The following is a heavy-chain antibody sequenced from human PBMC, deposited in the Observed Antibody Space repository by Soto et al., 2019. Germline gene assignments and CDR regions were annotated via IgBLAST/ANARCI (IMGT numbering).Heavy chain of an antibody. CDR3: AREGFYYYYGMDV. CDR1: GFTFSSYA. CDR2: ISSDGTNK. V-gene: IGHV3-30-3*01. J-gene: IGHJ6*02. Sequence: GGSLRLSCAASGFTFSSYAMHWVRQAPGKGLEWVAVISSDGTNKFYADSVRGRITISRDNSKNTLYLQMNSLRAEDTAVYYCAREGFYYYYGMDVWGQGTTVTVSS.